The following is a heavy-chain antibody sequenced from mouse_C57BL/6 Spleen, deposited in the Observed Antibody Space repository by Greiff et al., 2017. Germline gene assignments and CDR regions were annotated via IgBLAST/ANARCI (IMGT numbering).Heavy chain of an antibody. J-gene: IGHJ1*03. D-gene: IGHD1-1*01. CDR3: ARVITTIVAPRYFDV. CDR2: IDPNSGGT. V-gene: IGHV1-72*01. CDR1: GYTFTSYW. Sequence: QVHVKQPGAELVKPGASVKLSCKASGYTFTSYWMHWVKQRPGRGLEWIGRIDPNSGGTKYNEKFKSKATLTVDKPSSTAYMQLSSLTSEDSAVYYCARVITTIVAPRYFDVWGTGTTVTVSS.